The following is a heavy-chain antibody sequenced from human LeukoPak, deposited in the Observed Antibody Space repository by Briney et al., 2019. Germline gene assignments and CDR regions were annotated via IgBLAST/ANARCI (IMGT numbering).Heavy chain of an antibody. CDR2: INHSGST. Sequence: SETLSLTCAVYGGSFSGYYWSWIRQPPGKGLEWIGEINHSGSTNYNPSLKSRVTISVDTSKNQFSLKLSSVTAADTAVYYCARTYGDYVSHYYYMDVWGKGTTVTVSS. V-gene: IGHV4-34*01. CDR3: ARTYGDYVSHYYYMDV. J-gene: IGHJ6*03. CDR1: GGSFSGYY. D-gene: IGHD4-17*01.